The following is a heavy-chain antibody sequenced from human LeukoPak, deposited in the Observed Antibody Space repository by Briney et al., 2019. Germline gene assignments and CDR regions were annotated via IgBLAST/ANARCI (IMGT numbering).Heavy chain of an antibody. D-gene: IGHD2-15*01. CDR3: AKDSDCGFAAKVGCLDF. J-gene: IGHJ4*02. CDR1: GFTFNDYA. CDR2: ISWNGGSK. V-gene: IGHV3-9*01. Sequence: TGGSLRLSCAASGFTFNDYAMHWVRQAPGKGLEWVSGISWNGGSKDYADSVKGRFTISRDNSKNSLYLQMNSLRAEDTALYCFAKDSDCGFAAKVGCLDFLGRGRLITVSS.